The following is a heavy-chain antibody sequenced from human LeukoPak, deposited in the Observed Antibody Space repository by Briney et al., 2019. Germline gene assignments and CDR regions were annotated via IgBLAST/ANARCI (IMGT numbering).Heavy chain of an antibody. V-gene: IGHV3-74*01. CDR1: GFTFSSYW. J-gene: IGHJ4*02. CDR2: VNTDGRTT. D-gene: IGHD2-2*03. Sequence: GGSLRLSCAASGFTFSSYWMHWVRQAPGKGLVWVSRVNTDGRTTNYADSVRGRFTISRDNAENTLYLQMNSLRVEDTAVYYCSMDLSGAHDYWGQGSVVTVSS. CDR3: SMDLSGAHDY.